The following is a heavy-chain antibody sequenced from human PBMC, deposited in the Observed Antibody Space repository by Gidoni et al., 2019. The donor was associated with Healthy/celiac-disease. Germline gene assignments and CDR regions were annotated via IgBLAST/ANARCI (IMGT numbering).Heavy chain of an antibody. V-gene: IGHV3-48*03. CDR2: ISSSGSTI. J-gene: IGHJ6*02. CDR3: ARDRIAVAAGYYYYYGMDV. Sequence: EVQPPQSGGGLVQHGGSLRLSCASSGFTFSSYEMNWVRPAPGTGLEWVSYISSSGSTIYYADSEKGRFTISRDNAKNSLYLQMNSLRAEDTAVYYCARDRIAVAAGYYYYYGMDVWGQGTTVTVSS. D-gene: IGHD6-19*01. CDR1: GFTFSSYE.